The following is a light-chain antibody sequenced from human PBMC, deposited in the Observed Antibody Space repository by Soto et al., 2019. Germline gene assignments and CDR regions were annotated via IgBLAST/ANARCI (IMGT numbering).Light chain of an antibody. CDR3: SSYAGSSTGV. V-gene: IGLV2-23*01. CDR2: EGT. J-gene: IGLJ3*02. CDR1: SNDLGSYDL. Sequence: QSALTQPASVSGSPGQSITISCTGTSNDLGSYDLVSWYQQHPGKAPKLLVYEGTKRPSGVSDRFSGSKSAYTAALTIFGLQSDDEADYYCSSYAGSSTGVFGGGTKLTVL.